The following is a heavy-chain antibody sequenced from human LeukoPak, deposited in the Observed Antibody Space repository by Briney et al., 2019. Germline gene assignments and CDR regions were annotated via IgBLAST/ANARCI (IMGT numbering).Heavy chain of an antibody. J-gene: IGHJ5*02. V-gene: IGHV3-7*01. D-gene: IGHD2-2*01. CDR3: ATSSTSYYNWFDP. CDR2: IKQDGSEK. CDR1: GFTFSSYW. Sequence: GGSLRLSCAASGFTFSSYWMSWVRQAPGKGLEWVANIKQDGSEKYYVDSVKGRFTISRDNAKNSLYLQMSSLRAEDTAVYYCATSSTSYYNWFDPWGQGTLVTVSS.